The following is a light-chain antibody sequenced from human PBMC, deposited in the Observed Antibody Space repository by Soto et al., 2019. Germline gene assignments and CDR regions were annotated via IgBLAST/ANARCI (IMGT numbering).Light chain of an antibody. CDR2: DVT. Sequence: QSALTQPASVSGSTGQSITISCTGTSSDVGGYNYVSWYQQQPGKAPKLLIYDVTNRPSGVSSRFSGSKSGSTASLTISGLQAEDEADFYCSSYTTSGTLGFGTGTKVTVL. CDR1: SSDVGGYNY. J-gene: IGLJ1*01. CDR3: SSYTTSGTLG. V-gene: IGLV2-14*01.